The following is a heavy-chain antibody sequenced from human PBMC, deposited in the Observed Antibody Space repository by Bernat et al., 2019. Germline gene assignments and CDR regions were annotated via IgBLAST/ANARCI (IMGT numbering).Heavy chain of an antibody. CDR1: GGSFSGYY. CDR3: ARVGVNSAGPSDY. Sequence: QLQLQESGPGLVKPSETLSLTCAVYGGSFSGYYWSWIRQPPGKGLEWIGEINHSGSTNYNPSLKSRVTISVDTSKNQFSLKLSSVTAADTTVYYCARVGVNSAGPSDYWGQGTLVTVSS. V-gene: IGHV4-34*01. D-gene: IGHD3-3*01. CDR2: INHSGST. J-gene: IGHJ4*02.